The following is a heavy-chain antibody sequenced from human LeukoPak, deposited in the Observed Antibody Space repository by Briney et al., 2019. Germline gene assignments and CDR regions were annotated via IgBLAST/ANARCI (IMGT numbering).Heavy chain of an antibody. CDR1: GFTFSSYG. D-gene: IGHD6-19*01. J-gene: IGHJ3*02. CDR3: AKAEWLSAFDI. V-gene: IGHV3-30*18. CDR2: ISYDGSNK. Sequence: GGSLRLSCAASGFTFSSYGMHWVRQAPGNGLEWVAVISYDGSNKYYADSVKGRFTISRDNSKNTLYLQMNSLRAEDTAVYYCAKAEWLSAFDIWGQGTMVTVSS.